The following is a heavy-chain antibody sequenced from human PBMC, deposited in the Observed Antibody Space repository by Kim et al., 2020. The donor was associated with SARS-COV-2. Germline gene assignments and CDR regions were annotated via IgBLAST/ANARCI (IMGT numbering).Heavy chain of an antibody. V-gene: IGHV1-8*01. CDR2: MNPNTGNA. CDR3: AKVGSNRANWFDS. Sequence: VKVSCKASGYTFTNFDIDWVRQATGQGLEWMGWMNPNTGNAAYAQNFQGRVTMTRDTSIGTAYMELSSLRSEDTAVYFCAKVGSNRANWFDSWGQGTLLTVSS. D-gene: IGHD6-13*01. J-gene: IGHJ5*01. CDR1: GYTFTNFD.